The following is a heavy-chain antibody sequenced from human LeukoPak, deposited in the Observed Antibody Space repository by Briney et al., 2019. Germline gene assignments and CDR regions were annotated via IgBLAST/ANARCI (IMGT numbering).Heavy chain of an antibody. Sequence: PSETLSLTCTVSGGSISDYSWTWIRQPAGKGLEWIGHIYTSGSTNFNPSLKSRVTISVDTSKNQFSLKLSSVTAADTAVYYCARDLVRYGSGSDYWGQGTLVTVSS. J-gene: IGHJ4*02. CDR3: ARDLVRYGSGSDY. CDR1: GGSISDYS. V-gene: IGHV4-4*07. CDR2: IYTSGST. D-gene: IGHD3-10*01.